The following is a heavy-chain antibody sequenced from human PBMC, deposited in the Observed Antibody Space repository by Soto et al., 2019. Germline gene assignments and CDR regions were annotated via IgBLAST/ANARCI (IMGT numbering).Heavy chain of an antibody. CDR2: ISGYNGNT. D-gene: IGHD2-2*01. CDR1: GYTFTSYG. Sequence: QVQLVQSGAEVKKPGASVKVSCKASGYTFTSYGISWVRQAPGQGLEWMGWISGYNGNTNYAQKLQGRVTMTTDTSTSTAYTELSSLRSDDTSVYYCAREVVPAARDYYYYYYMDVCGKGTTVTVS. J-gene: IGHJ6*03. V-gene: IGHV1-18*01. CDR3: AREVVPAARDYYYYYYMDV.